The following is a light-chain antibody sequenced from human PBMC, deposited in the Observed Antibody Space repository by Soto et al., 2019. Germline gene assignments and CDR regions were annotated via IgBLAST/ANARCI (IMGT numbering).Light chain of an antibody. CDR1: QSISSY. V-gene: IGKV1-39*01. Sequence: DIQMTQSPSSLSASVGDSVTIACRASQSISSYLNWYKQKPGKAPKLLIYAASSLQSGVPSRFSGRGSGTDFTLTISSLQPEDFATYYCQQSYSTPQTFGGGTKVEIK. CDR3: QQSYSTPQT. CDR2: AAS. J-gene: IGKJ4*01.